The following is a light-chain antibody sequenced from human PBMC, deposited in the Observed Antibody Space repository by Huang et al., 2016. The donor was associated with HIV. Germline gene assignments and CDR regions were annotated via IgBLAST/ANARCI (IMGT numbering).Light chain of an antibody. CDR1: QSVSSN. V-gene: IGKV3-15*01. CDR3: QQYNNWPLT. CDR2: GAS. Sequence: EIMMTQSPATPSVSPGERATLSCRASQSVSSNVAWYQQKPGQAPRRLIYGASTRATGIPTKFRGSGSGTGFTLTISSRQSEDFAVYYCQQYNNWPLTFGPGTKVDIK. J-gene: IGKJ3*01.